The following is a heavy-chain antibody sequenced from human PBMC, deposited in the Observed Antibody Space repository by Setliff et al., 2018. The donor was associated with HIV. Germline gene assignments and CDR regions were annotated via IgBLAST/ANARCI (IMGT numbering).Heavy chain of an antibody. CDR3: ARLSVVTATRIYYFDY. J-gene: IGHJ4*02. D-gene: IGHD2-21*02. Sequence: GESLKISCKGSGYSFTNYWIGWVRQMPGKGLEWMGIIYPGDSDTRYSPSFQGQVTISADKSISTAHLQWSSLKASDTAMYYCARLSVVTATRIYYFDYWGQGTLVTVSS. CDR1: GYSFTNYW. CDR2: IYPGDSDT. V-gene: IGHV5-51*01.